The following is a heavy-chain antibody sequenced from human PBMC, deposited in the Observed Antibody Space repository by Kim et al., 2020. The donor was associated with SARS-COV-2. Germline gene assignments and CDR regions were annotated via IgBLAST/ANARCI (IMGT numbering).Heavy chain of an antibody. CDR3: AKDNYGSIDY. CDR2: MSYDGSDK. Sequence: GGSLRLSCAASGFTFSSSAMHWFRQAPGKGLECVALMSYDGSDKNYAESVKGRFTISRDNSKNTLYLQMNSLQPQDTAVYYCAKDNYGSIDYWGQGTLVT. J-gene: IGHJ4*02. CDR1: GFTFSSSA. D-gene: IGHD3-10*01. V-gene: IGHV3-30-3*01.